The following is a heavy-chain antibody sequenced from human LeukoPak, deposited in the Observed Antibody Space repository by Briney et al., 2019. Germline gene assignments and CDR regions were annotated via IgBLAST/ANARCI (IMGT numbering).Heavy chain of an antibody. CDR2: IYYTGNT. CDR1: GGSISSGGYS. J-gene: IGHJ5*02. Sequence: PSETLSLTCTVSGGSISSGGYSWSWIRQPPGKGMEFIAYIYYTGNTYFNPSLKSRVTISVDTSKNQFSLKLTSVTAADTAVYYCARVLAAAGNNWFDPWGRGTLVTVSS. CDR3: ARVLAAAGNNWFDP. D-gene: IGHD6-13*01. V-gene: IGHV4-30-4*07.